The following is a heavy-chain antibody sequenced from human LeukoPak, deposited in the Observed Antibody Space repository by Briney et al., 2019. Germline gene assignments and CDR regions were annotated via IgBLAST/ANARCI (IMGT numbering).Heavy chain of an antibody. CDR3: ARLRTMIGVGY. CDR1: GYSISSGHY. CDR2: IYHSGST. D-gene: IGHD3-22*01. Sequence: SETLSLTCAVSGYSISSGHYWGWIRQPPGKGLEWIGSIYHSGSTYYNPSLKSRVTISVDTSKNQFSLKLSSVTAADTAVYYCARLRTMIGVGYWGQGTLVTVSS. V-gene: IGHV4-38-2*01. J-gene: IGHJ4*02.